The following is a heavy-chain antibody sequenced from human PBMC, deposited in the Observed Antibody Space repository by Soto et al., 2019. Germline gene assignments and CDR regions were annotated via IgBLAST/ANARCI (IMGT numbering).Heavy chain of an antibody. CDR2: IYYSGST. V-gene: IGHV4-39*01. Sequence: QLQLQESGPGLVKPSETLSLTCTVSGGSISSSSYYWGWIRQPPGKGLEWIGSIYYSGSTYYNPSLKSRVASAVGTSKNQCALKLSSVTAADTAVYYCARRGLEYSGDDWGFDYWGQGTLVTVSS. CDR1: GGSISSSSYY. CDR3: ARRGLEYSGDDWGFDY. J-gene: IGHJ4*02. D-gene: IGHD5-12*01.